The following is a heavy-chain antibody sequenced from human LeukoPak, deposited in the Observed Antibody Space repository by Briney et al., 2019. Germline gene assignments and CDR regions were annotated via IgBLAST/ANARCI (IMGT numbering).Heavy chain of an antibody. Sequence: PLETLSLTCTVSGGSISSYYWSWIRQPPGKGLEWIGYIYYSGSTNYNPSLKSRVTISVDTSKNQFSLKLSSVTAADTAVYYCARDGGTGEFDYWGQGTLVTVSS. CDR1: GGSISSYY. V-gene: IGHV4-59*01. J-gene: IGHJ4*02. CDR2: IYYSGST. CDR3: ARDGGTGEFDY. D-gene: IGHD7-27*01.